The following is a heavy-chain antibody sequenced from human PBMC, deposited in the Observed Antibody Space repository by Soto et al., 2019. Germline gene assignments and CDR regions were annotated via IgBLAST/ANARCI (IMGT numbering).Heavy chain of an antibody. CDR1: SDSMNSGGYY. J-gene: IGHJ6*02. Sequence: LSLTCXVSSDSMNSGGYYWSWIRQHPGKGLEWIGYIYSNGDTYYNPSLKSRVTISVDTSKNQFSLNLTSVTAADTAVYYCARRGGSSSGYYYYAMDVWGQGTTVTVSS. D-gene: IGHD6-6*01. CDR3: ARRGGSSSGYYYYAMDV. CDR2: IYSNGDT. V-gene: IGHV4-31*03.